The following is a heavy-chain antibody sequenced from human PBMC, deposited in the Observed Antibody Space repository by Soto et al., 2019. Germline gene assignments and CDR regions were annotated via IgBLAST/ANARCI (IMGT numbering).Heavy chain of an antibody. CDR3: ATGTWFDP. CDR1: GGSISSRGYY. V-gene: IGHV4-39*01. J-gene: IGHJ5*02. Sequence: QLQLQESGPGLVKPSETLSLTCTVSGGSISSRGYYWGWIRKPPGKGLEWIGTIYYSGSTYYNPSHRSRFTLSVDTYKTQFSLTLSYVTAADPAVYYCATGTWFDPWGHGTLVTVSS. CDR2: IYYSGST.